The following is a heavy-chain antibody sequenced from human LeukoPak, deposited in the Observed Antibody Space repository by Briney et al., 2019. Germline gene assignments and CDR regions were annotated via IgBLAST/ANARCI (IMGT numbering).Heavy chain of an antibody. CDR2: LPKDDYNH. CDR3: ARSYVLNILDY. J-gene: IGHJ4*02. Sequence: QPGGSLKLSCTTSGFFFTTFGMHSVRQPPGRGLESVAFLPKDDYNHKYADTVEGPFKISRDKSKNMLFLEMNSLTPDDTAIYYCARSYVLNILDYWGQGTLVSVSS. CDR1: GFFFTTFG. V-gene: IGHV3-30*02. D-gene: IGHD3-3*02.